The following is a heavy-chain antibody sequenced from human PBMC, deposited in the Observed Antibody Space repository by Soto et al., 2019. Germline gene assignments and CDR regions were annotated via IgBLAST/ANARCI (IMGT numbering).Heavy chain of an antibody. CDR2: ISYDGNNE. CDR1: GFTFSDYA. V-gene: IGHV3-30-3*01. D-gene: IGHD6-19*01. CDR3: ARDLGITGWYGACSLHY. J-gene: IGHJ4*01. Sequence: PGGSLRLSCAASGFTFSDYAMHWARQAPGKGLEWVAVISYDGNNEYYTDSVKGRFTISRDNPTNMVYLQMNSLRVEDTALYYCARDLGITGWYGACSLHYWGHGTLVTVSS.